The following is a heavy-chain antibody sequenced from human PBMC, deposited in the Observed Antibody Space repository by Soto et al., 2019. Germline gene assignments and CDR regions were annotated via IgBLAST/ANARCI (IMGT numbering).Heavy chain of an antibody. CDR2: ISPGSRYP. CDR3: VRGGGGGLFDP. D-gene: IGHD2-15*01. J-gene: IGHJ5*02. CDR1: GFTFSTHA. Sequence: RGSLRLSSEASGFTFSTHAMSWLRQAPGKGLEWLSYISPGSRYPAYADSVKGRFTISRDNARRSLSLQMNSLTVDDTAIYYCVRGGGGGLFDPWGQGSMVTVSS. V-gene: IGHV3-11*06.